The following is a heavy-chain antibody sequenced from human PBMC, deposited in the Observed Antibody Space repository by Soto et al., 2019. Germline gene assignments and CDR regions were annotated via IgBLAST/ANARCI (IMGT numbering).Heavy chain of an antibody. Sequence: VASVKVSCKASGYTFTSYGISWVRQAPGQGLEWMGWISAYNGNTNYAQKLQGRVTMTTDTSTSTAYMELRSLRSDDTAVYYCARINLVRGSDYYMDVWGKGTTVTVSS. D-gene: IGHD3-10*01. CDR3: ARINLVRGSDYYMDV. CDR1: GYTFTSYG. CDR2: ISAYNGNT. J-gene: IGHJ6*03. V-gene: IGHV1-18*01.